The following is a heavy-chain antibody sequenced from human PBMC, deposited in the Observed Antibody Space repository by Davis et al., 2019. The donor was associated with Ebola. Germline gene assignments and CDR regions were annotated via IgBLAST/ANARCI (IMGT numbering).Heavy chain of an antibody. D-gene: IGHD6-19*01. CDR3: ARDGRQWLAYNWFDP. V-gene: IGHV1-46*01. CDR2: INPSGGST. CDR1: GYTFTSYY. J-gene: IGHJ5*02. Sequence: AASVKVSCKASGYTFTSYYMHWVRQAPGQGLEWMGIINPSGGSTSYAQKFQGRVTMTRDTSTSTVHMELSSLRSEDTAVYYCARDGRQWLAYNWFDPWGQGTLVTVSS.